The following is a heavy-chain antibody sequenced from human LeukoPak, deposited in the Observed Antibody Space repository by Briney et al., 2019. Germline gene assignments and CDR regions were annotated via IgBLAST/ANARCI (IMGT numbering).Heavy chain of an antibody. CDR3: ARMDRAYFDY. D-gene: IGHD1-14*01. J-gene: IGHJ4*02. CDR2: INHSGST. CDR1: GGSFGGYY. V-gene: IGHV4-34*01. Sequence: SETLSLTCAVYGGSFGGYYWSWIRQPPGKGLEWIGEINHSGSTNYNPSLKSRVTISVDTSKNQFSLKLSSVTAADTAVYYCARMDRAYFDYWGQGTLVTVSS.